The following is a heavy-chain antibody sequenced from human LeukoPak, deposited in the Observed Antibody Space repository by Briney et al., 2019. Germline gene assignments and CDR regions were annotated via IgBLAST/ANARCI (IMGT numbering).Heavy chain of an antibody. J-gene: IGHJ4*02. V-gene: IGHV3-33*01. CDR1: GFTFRNYG. CDR3: TRDRSVSRFDY. CDR2: IWSDGSKK. Sequence: GRSLRLSCAASGFTFRNYGMHWVRQAPDRGLEWVAMIWSDGSKKYYTDSVEGRFTISRDNSQNTLNLQMNSLRDEDTAVYYCTRDRSVSRFDYWGQGTLVAVSS. D-gene: IGHD3-16*02.